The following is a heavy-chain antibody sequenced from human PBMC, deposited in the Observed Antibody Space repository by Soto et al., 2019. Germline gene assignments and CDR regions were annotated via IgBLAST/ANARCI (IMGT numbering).Heavy chain of an antibody. J-gene: IGHJ4*02. D-gene: IGHD3-22*01. V-gene: IGHV4-34*01. CDR1: GGSFSGFY. Sequence: SETLSLTCAVNGGSFSGFYWSWIRQPPGMGLEWIGEINHGGSTNYNPSLKSRLTMSVDMSKNQLYLRLRSVTAADTAAYYCARVTPRYYYDSRRFDFWGQGSLVTVS. CDR3: ARVTPRYYYDSRRFDF. CDR2: INHGGST.